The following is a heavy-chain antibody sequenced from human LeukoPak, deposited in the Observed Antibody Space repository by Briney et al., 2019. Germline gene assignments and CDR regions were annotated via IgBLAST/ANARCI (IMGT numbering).Heavy chain of an antibody. V-gene: IGHV3-21*01. Sequence: PGGSLRLSCTACRFTSSSYSMNWVRQAPGKGLEWVSSISSSSSYIYYADSVKGRFTISRDNSKNTLYLQMNSLRAEDTAVYYCAKDQVGIAAVGTSFDYWGLGTLVTVSS. CDR2: ISSSSSYI. D-gene: IGHD6-13*01. CDR1: RFTSSSYS. J-gene: IGHJ4*02. CDR3: AKDQVGIAAVGTSFDY.